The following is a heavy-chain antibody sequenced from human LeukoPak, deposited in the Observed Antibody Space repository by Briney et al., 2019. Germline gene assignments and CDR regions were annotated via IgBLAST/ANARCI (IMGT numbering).Heavy chain of an antibody. Sequence: PSETLSLTCTVSGASISSYYWSWIRQSPGKGLECIGYAYASGSTNYNPSLKSRVATSIDTSKNQFSLKLGSVTAADTAVYYCARKSSGNWFDPWGQGTLVTVSS. V-gene: IGHV4-4*09. CDR3: ARKSSGNWFDP. CDR1: GASISSYY. CDR2: AYASGST. J-gene: IGHJ5*02.